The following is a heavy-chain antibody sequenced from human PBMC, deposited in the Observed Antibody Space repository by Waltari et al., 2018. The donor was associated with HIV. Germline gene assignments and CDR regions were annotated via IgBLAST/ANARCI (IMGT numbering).Heavy chain of an antibody. D-gene: IGHD6-19*01. V-gene: IGHV4-34*01. CDR3: ARGLPLNYSSVMADGFDP. CDR2: INHSGST. CDR1: GGSFSGYY. Sequence: QVQLQRWGAGLLKPSETLSLTCAVYGGSFSGYYWGWIRQPPGTGLAWIGEINHSGSTSCDPSLKSRATISVDTSKNRASLTLSSVTAADTAAYYCARGLPLNYSSVMADGFDPWGQGTLVTVSS. J-gene: IGHJ5*02.